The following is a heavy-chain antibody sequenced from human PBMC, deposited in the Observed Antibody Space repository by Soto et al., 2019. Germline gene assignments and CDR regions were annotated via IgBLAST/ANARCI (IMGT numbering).Heavy chain of an antibody. CDR3: ARIVRNYYYYYMDV. D-gene: IGHD6-6*01. Sequence: EVQLVESGGGLVQPGGSLRLSCAASGFTFSSYWMHWVRQAPGKGLVWVSRINSDGSSTSYADSVKGRFTISRDNAKNTLYLQMNSLRAEDTAVYYCARIVRNYYYYYMDVWGKGTTVTVSS. CDR1: GFTFSSYW. CDR2: INSDGSST. V-gene: IGHV3-74*01. J-gene: IGHJ6*03.